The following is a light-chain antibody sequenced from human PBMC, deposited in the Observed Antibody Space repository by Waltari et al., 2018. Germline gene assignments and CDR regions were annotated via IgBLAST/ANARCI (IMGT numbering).Light chain of an antibody. V-gene: IGLV3-21*04. Sequence: SYVLTQPPSVSVAPGETATITCGGDSTGRWHVHWYQQRAGQAPRLVISYNTVRPSGIPERFSGSTSGTTSTLTISRVEAGDEADYYCQVWDRSRDHVFGAGTKVTVL. CDR1: STGRWH. CDR2: YNT. J-gene: IGLJ1*01. CDR3: QVWDRSRDHV.